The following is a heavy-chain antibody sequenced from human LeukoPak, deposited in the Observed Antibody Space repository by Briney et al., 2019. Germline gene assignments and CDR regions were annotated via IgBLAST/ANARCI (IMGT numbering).Heavy chain of an antibody. CDR3: AKDRLGATYYFDY. Sequence: GGSLRLSCAASGFTFSSSVMHWVRQAPGKGLEWVALISYERRNKYYADSVKGRFTISRDNSKNTLYLQMDSLRGEDTAVYFCAKDRLGATYYFDYWGQGTLVTVSS. J-gene: IGHJ4*02. CDR2: ISYERRNK. CDR1: GFTFSSSV. D-gene: IGHD1-26*01. V-gene: IGHV3-30*18.